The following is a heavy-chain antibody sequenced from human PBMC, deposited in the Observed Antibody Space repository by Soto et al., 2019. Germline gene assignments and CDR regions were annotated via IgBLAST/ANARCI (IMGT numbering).Heavy chain of an antibody. CDR3: ARPPGYSSSSGWFDP. D-gene: IGHD6-13*01. CDR2: ISAYNGNT. CDR1: GYTFTSYG. Sequence: ASVKVSFKASGYTFTSYGISWVRQAPGQGLEWMGWISAYNGNTNYAQKLQGRVTMTTDTSTSTAYMELRSLRSDDTAVYYCARPPGYSSSSGWFDPWGQGTLVTVSS. J-gene: IGHJ5*02. V-gene: IGHV1-18*01.